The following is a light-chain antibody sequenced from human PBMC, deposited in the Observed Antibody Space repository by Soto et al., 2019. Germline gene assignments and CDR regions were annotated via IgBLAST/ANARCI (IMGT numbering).Light chain of an antibody. Sequence: EVVMTQSPATLSVSPGERATLFCWASQIINDNVAWYQQKPGQAPRLLMYGATTRATDIPARFSGGQSGTEFTLTISSLQSEDSAVYYCQQYHQSPPVTFGGGTKVEIK. V-gene: IGKV3D-15*01. CDR3: QQYHQSPPVT. CDR1: QIINDN. J-gene: IGKJ4*01. CDR2: GAT.